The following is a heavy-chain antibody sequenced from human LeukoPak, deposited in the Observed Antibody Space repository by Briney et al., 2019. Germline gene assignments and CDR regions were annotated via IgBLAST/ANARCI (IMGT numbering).Heavy chain of an antibody. Sequence: PSGTLSLTCTVSGGSISSYYWSWIRQSPGKGLEWIGYIYTSGSTNYNPSLKSRVTISVDTSKNQFSLKLSSVTAADTAVYYCARQTGYYDPHAFDIWGQGTMVTVSS. CDR2: IYTSGST. CDR3: ARQTGYYDPHAFDI. D-gene: IGHD3-22*01. V-gene: IGHV4-4*09. J-gene: IGHJ3*02. CDR1: GGSISSYY.